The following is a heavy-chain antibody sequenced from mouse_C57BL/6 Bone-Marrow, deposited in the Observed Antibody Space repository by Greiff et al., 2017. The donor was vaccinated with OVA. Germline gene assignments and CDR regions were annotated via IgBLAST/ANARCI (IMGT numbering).Heavy chain of an antibody. CDR1: GYTFTSYW. CDR3: ARPYYYSSSSFAY. J-gene: IGHJ3*01. V-gene: IGHV1-69*01. Sequence: VQLQQPGAELVMPGASVKLSCKASGYTFTSYWMHWVKQRPGQGLEWIGEIDPSDSYTNYNQKFKGKSTLTVDKSSSTAYMQLSSLTSEDSAVDDCARPYYYSSSSFAYWGQGTLVTVSA. D-gene: IGHD1-1*01. CDR2: IDPSDSYT.